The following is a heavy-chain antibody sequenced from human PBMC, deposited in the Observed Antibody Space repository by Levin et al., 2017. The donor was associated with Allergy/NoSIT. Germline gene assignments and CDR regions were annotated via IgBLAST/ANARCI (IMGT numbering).Heavy chain of an antibody. CDR1: GGSVSSGSYY. J-gene: IGHJ5*02. D-gene: IGHD3-10*01. Sequence: SETLSLTCTVSGGSVSSGSYYWSWIRQPPGKGLEWIGYIYYSGSTNYNPSLKSRVTISVDTSKNQFSLKLSSVTAADTAVYYCAREGESSTLWFGERWFDPWGQGTLVTVSS. CDR3: AREGESSTLWFGERWFDP. CDR2: IYYSGST. V-gene: IGHV4-61*01.